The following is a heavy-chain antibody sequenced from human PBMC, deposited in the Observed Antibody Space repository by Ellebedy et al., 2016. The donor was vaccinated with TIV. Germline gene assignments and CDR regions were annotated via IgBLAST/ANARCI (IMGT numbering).Heavy chain of an antibody. J-gene: IGHJ4*02. V-gene: IGHV3-7*01. CDR1: GFTFSNYW. D-gene: IGHD1-26*01. CDR3: ARDQAYGTGSFSGFDC. Sequence: PGGSLRLSCAASGFTFSNYWMSWVRQAPGKGLEWVANIKQDGSEKYYVDSVKGRFTISRDNAKNSLYLQMNSLTDEDTAVYYCARDQAYGTGSFSGFDCWGQGSLVTVSS. CDR2: IKQDGSEK.